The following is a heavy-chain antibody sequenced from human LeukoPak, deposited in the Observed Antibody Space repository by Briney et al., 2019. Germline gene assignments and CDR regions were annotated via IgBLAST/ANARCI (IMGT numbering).Heavy chain of an antibody. D-gene: IGHD3-16*01. CDR1: GFTFSTYS. V-gene: IGHV3-48*04. Sequence: PGGSLRLSCAASGFTFSTYSMNWVRQAPGKGLEWVSFIDSSSRTTFYADSVKGRFTISRDNAKNSLFLQMNSLRAEDTAVYYCARRVPSQVITDYFDYWGQRTLVTVSS. J-gene: IGHJ4*02. CDR2: IDSSSRTT. CDR3: ARRVPSQVITDYFDY.